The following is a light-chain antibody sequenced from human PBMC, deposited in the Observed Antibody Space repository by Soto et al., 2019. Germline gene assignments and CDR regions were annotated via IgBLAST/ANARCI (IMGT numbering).Light chain of an antibody. CDR2: AAS. V-gene: IGKV1-39*01. Sequence: DLQMTQSPSSLSASVGDRVTITCRASQSISSYLNWYQQKPGKAPKLLIYAASSLQSGVPSRFSGSGSGTDFTLTISSLLPEDFATYYCQQSYSTPYTFGQGTKLEI. CDR3: QQSYSTPYT. J-gene: IGKJ2*01. CDR1: QSISSY.